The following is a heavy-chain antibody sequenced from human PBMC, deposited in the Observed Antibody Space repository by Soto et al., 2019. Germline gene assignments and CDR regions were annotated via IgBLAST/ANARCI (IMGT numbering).Heavy chain of an antibody. CDR1: GDSISNLDYF. CDR2: IYKSATT. V-gene: IGHV4-30-4*01. Sequence: PSETLSITCSVSGDSISNLDYFWAWIRRPPGQALEYIGYIYKSATTYYNPSSESRVAISVDTSKSQFSLNVTSVTAADTAVYFCARGRYCLTGRCFPNWFDSWGQGALVTVSS. CDR3: ARGRYCLTGRCFPNWFDS. J-gene: IGHJ5*01. D-gene: IGHD7-27*01.